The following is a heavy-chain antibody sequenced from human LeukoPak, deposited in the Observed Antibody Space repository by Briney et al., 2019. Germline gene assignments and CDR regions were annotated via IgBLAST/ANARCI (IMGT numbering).Heavy chain of an antibody. D-gene: IGHD2-21*01. J-gene: IGHJ4*02. CDR3: AGPSCGGDCYSGFDY. CDR1: GGSISSSSYY. CDR2: IYYSGST. V-gene: IGHV4-39*01. Sequence: PSETLSLTCTVSGGSISSSSYYWGWIRQPPGKGLEWIGSIYYSGSTYYNPSLKSRVTISVDTSKNQFSLKLSSVTAADTAVYYCAGPSCGGDCYSGFDYWGQGTLVTVPS.